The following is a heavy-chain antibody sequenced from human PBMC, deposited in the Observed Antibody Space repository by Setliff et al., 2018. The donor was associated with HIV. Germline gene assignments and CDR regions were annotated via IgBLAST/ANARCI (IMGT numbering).Heavy chain of an antibody. V-gene: IGHV4-61*09. Sequence: KPSETLSLTCTVSGGPISSGSYYWSWIRQPAGKGLEWIGHIYTSGSTNYNPSLKSRVTISVDTSKNQFSLKLSSVTAADTAVYYCARGLSSGWYGYWYFDLWGRGTLVTVSS. CDR1: GGPISSGSYY. CDR2: IYTSGST. J-gene: IGHJ2*01. CDR3: ARGLSSGWYGYWYFDL. D-gene: IGHD6-19*01.